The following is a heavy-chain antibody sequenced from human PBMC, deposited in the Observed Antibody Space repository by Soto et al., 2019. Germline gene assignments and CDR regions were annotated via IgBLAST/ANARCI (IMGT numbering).Heavy chain of an antibody. D-gene: IGHD3-22*01. CDR2: VYFTGST. CDR3: ASFPVIPGRDSPLIYDY. CDR1: GDSMNSHY. J-gene: IGHJ4*01. V-gene: IGHV4-59*08. Sequence: PSETLSHTYTGTGDSMNSHYWSWLRQPPGKALEWMGYVYFTGSTNYSPSLESRLTILVYTSKNQFSLKLTSVTAADTAVYYCASFPVIPGRDSPLIYDYWGQGTLVTVSS.